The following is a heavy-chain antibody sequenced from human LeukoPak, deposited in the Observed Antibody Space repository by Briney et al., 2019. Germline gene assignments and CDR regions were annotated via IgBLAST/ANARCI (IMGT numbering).Heavy chain of an antibody. Sequence: PSETLSLTCTVSGGSISSIRHYWGWIRQPPGKGLEWIGSIYYSGSTYYNPSLRSRVTISVDTSKNQFSLKLTSVTAADTAVYYCSRGLTSSDWYFDLWGRGTLVTVSS. D-gene: IGHD4/OR15-4a*01. CDR3: SRGLTSSDWYFDL. J-gene: IGHJ2*01. CDR2: IYYSGST. V-gene: IGHV4-39*01. CDR1: GGSISSIRHY.